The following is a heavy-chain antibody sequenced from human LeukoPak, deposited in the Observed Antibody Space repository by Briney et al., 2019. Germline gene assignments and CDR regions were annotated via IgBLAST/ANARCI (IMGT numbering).Heavy chain of an antibody. J-gene: IGHJ4*02. CDR2: ISSNGGST. Sequence: PGGSLRLSCSASGFTFSRYAMHWVRQAPGKGLEYVSAISSNGGSTYYADSVKGRFTISRDNAKTSLYLQMNSLRAEDTAVYYCARDLRHPVGGTSYWGQGTLVTVSS. CDR3: ARDLRHPVGGTSY. CDR1: GFTFSRYA. V-gene: IGHV3-64*04. D-gene: IGHD4-23*01.